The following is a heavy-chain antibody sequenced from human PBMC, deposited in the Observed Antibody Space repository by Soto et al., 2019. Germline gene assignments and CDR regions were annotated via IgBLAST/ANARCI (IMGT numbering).Heavy chain of an antibody. CDR2: IYYSGST. V-gene: IGHV4-39*01. CDR1: GGSISSSSYY. D-gene: IGHD5-12*01. CDR3: ARAPDRWLQDAFDI. J-gene: IGHJ3*02. Sequence: SETLSLTCTVSGGSISSSSYYWGWIRQPPGKGLEWIGSIYYSGSTYYNPSLKSRVTISVDTPKNQFSLKLSSVTAADTAVYYCARAPDRWLQDAFDIWGQGTMVTVSS.